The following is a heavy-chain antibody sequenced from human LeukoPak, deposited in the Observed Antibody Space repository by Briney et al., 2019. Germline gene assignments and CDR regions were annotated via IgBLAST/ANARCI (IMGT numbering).Heavy chain of an antibody. V-gene: IGHV3-7*01. D-gene: IGHD3-22*01. CDR2: IKQDGSEK. CDR3: ARSMIVGHLRAFDI. CDR1: GFTFSSYW. Sequence: GGSLRLSCAASGFTFSSYWMSWVRQAPGKGLEWVANIKQDGSEKYYVDSVKGRFTISRDNAKNSLYLQMNSLRAEDTAVYYCARSMIVGHLRAFDIWGQGTMVTVSS. J-gene: IGHJ3*02.